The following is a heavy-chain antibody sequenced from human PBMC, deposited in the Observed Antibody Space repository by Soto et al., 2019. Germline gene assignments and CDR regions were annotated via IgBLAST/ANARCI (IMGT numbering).Heavy chain of an antibody. CDR1: GYPVTAYY. CDR3: AEGGGVGVAGSAAFDM. D-gene: IGHD3-3*01. Sequence: QLHLVQSGAVVKKPGASVTVSCSASGYPVTAYYMHWVRQAPGRGLEWMGGINPATGAAKYTQTFQGRVTMTRDTSTSTIFMELSGLTSEDTAVFYCAEGGGVGVAGSAAFDMWGQGTLVTVSS. V-gene: IGHV1-2*02. CDR2: INPATGAA. J-gene: IGHJ3*02.